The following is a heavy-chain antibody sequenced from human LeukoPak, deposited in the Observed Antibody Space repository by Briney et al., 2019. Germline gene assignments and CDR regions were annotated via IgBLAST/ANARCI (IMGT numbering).Heavy chain of an antibody. CDR3: AREDHSVYNY. D-gene: IGHD5/OR15-5a*01. J-gene: IGHJ4*02. V-gene: IGHV3-7*01. CDR1: GFSFSSYW. Sequence: GGSLRLSCAASGFSFSSYWMSWVRQAPGKGPEWVANIKQDGGEKFYADSVKGRFTISRDNAKNSLYLQMNSLRVDDTAVYYCAREDHSVYNYWGQGTLVTVSS. CDR2: IKQDGGEK.